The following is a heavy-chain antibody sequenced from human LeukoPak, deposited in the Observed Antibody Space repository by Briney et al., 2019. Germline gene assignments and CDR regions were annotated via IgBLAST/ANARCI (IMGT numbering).Heavy chain of an antibody. V-gene: IGHV1-69*13. Sequence: ASVKVSCKASGYTFTGYYMHWVRQAPGQGLEWMGGIIPTFGTANYAQKFQGRVTITADESTSTAYMELSSLRSEDTAVYYCASSKRWSGYYLSAGDYWGQGTLVTVSS. CDR2: IIPTFGTA. J-gene: IGHJ4*02. D-gene: IGHD3-3*01. CDR3: ASSKRWSGYYLSAGDY. CDR1: GYTFTGYY.